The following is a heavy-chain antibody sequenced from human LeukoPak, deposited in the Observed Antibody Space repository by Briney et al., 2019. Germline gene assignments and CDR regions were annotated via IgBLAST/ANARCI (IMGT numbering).Heavy chain of an antibody. Sequence: GGSLRLSCTAAGFTFNRDWTAWVRQAPGKGLEWVANIKEDGSEKNYVDSVKGRFTISRDNAENSAYLQMNDLRAEDTGVYYCVAKEASTSGWSYWGQGTLVTVSS. CDR1: GFTFNRDW. J-gene: IGHJ4*02. D-gene: IGHD6-19*01. CDR3: VAKEASTSGWSY. CDR2: IKEDGSEK. V-gene: IGHV3-7*01.